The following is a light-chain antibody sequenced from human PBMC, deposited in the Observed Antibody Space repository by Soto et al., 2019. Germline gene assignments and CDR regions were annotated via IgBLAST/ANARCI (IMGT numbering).Light chain of an antibody. Sequence: QSALTQPASVSGSPGQSITISCTGTSSDVGGYNYVSWYQQHPGKAPKLMISDVSNRPSGVSNRFSGSKSGNTASLTISGLQAEDEADYHCAAWDDSLNGPVFGGGTKLTVL. CDR2: DVS. CDR1: SSDVGGYNY. V-gene: IGLV2-14*03. J-gene: IGLJ2*01. CDR3: AAWDDSLNGPV.